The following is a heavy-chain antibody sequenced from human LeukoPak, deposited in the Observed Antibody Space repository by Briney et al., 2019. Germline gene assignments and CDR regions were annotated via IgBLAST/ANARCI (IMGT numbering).Heavy chain of an antibody. D-gene: IGHD6-19*01. CDR3: ATTATSSGWYSFDY. CDR2: IKQDGSEK. CDR1: GFTFGSYW. V-gene: IGHV3-7*01. J-gene: IGHJ4*02. Sequence: GGSLRLSCAASGFTFGSYWMSWVRQAPGKGLEWVANIKQDGSEKYYVDSVKGRFTISRDNAKNSLYLQMNSLRAEDTAVYYCATTATSSGWYSFDYWGQGTLVTVSS.